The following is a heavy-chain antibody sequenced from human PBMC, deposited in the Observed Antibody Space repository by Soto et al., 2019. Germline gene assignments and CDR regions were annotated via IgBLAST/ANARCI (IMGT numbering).Heavy chain of an antibody. Sequence: PGGSLRLSCAASGFAFDSYWMHWVRQVPGESPVWVSRIDYEGTTTTYADSVKGRFTISRDNAKNTLYLQMNNLRAEDTAVYYCTRGPRPSSAGTGAYWGQRTLVTVSS. D-gene: IGHD6-13*01. J-gene: IGHJ4*02. CDR1: GFAFDSYW. V-gene: IGHV3-74*01. CDR2: IDYEGTTT. CDR3: TRGPRPSSAGTGAY.